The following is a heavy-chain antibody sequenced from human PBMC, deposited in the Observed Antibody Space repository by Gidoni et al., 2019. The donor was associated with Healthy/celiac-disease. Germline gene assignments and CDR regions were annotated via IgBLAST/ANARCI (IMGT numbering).Heavy chain of an antibody. CDR3: ARAELVVINSPLGYYYGMDV. CDR1: GGTFSSYA. Sequence: QVQLVQSGAAVKKPGSSVKVSCKASGGTFSSYAISWVRQAPGQGLEWMGGIIPIFGTANYARKFQGRVTITGDESTSTAYMELSSLRSEDTAVYYWARAELVVINSPLGYYYGMDVWGQGTTVTVSS. J-gene: IGHJ6*02. D-gene: IGHD3-22*01. V-gene: IGHV1-69*01. CDR2: IIPIFGTA.